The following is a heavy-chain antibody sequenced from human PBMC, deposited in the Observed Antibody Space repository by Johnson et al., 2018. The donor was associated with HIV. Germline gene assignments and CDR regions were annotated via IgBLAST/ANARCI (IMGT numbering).Heavy chain of an antibody. Sequence: QVQLLESGGGVVQPGRSLRLSCEASGLILSGYGLHWVRQAPGKGLEWVALIWPDGSNRYYADSVKGRFTISRDNSKNTLYLQMNSLRAEDTAVYYCARDLYSSLWKKDAFDIWGQGTMVTVSS. J-gene: IGHJ3*02. CDR2: IWPDGSNR. CDR1: GLILSGYG. CDR3: ARDLYSSLWKKDAFDI. V-gene: IGHV3-33*01. D-gene: IGHD6-6*01.